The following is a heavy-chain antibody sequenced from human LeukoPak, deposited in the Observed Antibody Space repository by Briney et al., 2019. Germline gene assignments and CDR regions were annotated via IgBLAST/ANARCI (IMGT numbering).Heavy chain of an antibody. CDR3: ARATGYSSGWYNPHFDS. CDR2: INPSGGAI. V-gene: IGHV1-46*01. J-gene: IGHJ4*02. D-gene: IGHD6-19*01. CDR1: GYTFTIYY. Sequence: ASVKVSCKASGYTFTIYYIHWVRQAPGQGLEWMGMINPSGGAIRYAQKFQGRVTLARDMSTSTVYMELSSLGSEDTAVYYCARATGYSSGWYNPHFDSWGQGTLVTVSS.